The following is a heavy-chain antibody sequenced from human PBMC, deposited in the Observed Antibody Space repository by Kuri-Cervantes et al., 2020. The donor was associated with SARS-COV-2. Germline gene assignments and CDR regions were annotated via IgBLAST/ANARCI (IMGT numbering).Heavy chain of an antibody. J-gene: IGHJ4*02. V-gene: IGHV3-30*04. CDR2: ISDDAKKK. CDR3: AKGVSNCVGCDY. Sequence: LSLTCVASGFTFSRYAIHCVRQAPGKGLEWVAVISDDAKKKYYADSVKGRFTISRDNSHNTMYLQMNSLRAEDTAVYYCAKGVSNCVGCDYWGQGTLVTVSS. D-gene: IGHD4-11*01. CDR1: GFTFSRYA.